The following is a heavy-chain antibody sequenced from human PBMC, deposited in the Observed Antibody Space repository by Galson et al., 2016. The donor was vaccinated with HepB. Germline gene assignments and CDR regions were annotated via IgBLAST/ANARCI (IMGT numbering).Heavy chain of an antibody. CDR3: ARHGITKYFEY. D-gene: IGHD1-26*01. Sequence: SETLSLTCYVSGGSIRGSSHYWGWVRQPPGRGLEWIGHIYFSGNTYYNPSLESRVTMSVDTSKNQFSLRLSSVTAADTAVYYCARHGITKYFEYWGQGTLITVSS. V-gene: IGHV4-39*01. J-gene: IGHJ4*02. CDR1: GGSIRGSSHY. CDR2: IYFSGNT.